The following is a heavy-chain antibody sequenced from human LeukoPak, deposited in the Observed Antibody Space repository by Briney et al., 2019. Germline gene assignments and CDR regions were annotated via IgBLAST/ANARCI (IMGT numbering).Heavy chain of an antibody. D-gene: IGHD6-13*01. CDR1: GFTFSSYA. V-gene: IGHV3-23*01. Sequence: GGSLRLSCAASGFTFSSYAMSWVRQAPGKGLEWVSAISGSGGSTYYADSVKGRFTISRDNSKNTLYLQMSSLRAEDTAVYYCAKDIAAAGTYGMDVWGQGTTVTVSS. CDR3: AKDIAAAGTYGMDV. J-gene: IGHJ6*02. CDR2: ISGSGGST.